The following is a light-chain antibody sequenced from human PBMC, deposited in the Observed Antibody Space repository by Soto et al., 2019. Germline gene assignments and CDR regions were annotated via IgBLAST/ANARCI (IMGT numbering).Light chain of an antibody. CDR3: QSYDSSLSGWV. CDR2: GNI. J-gene: IGLJ3*02. Sequence: QSVLTQPPSVSGAPGQRVTISCTRSSSNIGAGYDVHWYQQLPGTAPKLLIYGNINRPSGFPDRFSGSKSGTSASLAITGLQAEDEADYYCQSYDSSLSGWVFGGGTKLTVL. CDR1: SSNIGAGYD. V-gene: IGLV1-40*01.